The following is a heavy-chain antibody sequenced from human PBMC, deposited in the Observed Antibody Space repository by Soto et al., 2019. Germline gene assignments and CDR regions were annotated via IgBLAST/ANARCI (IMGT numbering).Heavy chain of an antibody. CDR3: AREGRRAVAYYDILTGYWGGDYYYYGMDV. V-gene: IGHV3-33*01. Sequence: GGSLRLSCAASGFTFSSYGMHWVRQAPGKGLEWVAVIWYDGSNKYYADSVKGRFTISRDNSKNTLYLQMNSRRAEDTSVNYWAREGRRAVAYYDILTGYWGGDYYYYGMDVWGQGTTVTVSS. D-gene: IGHD3-9*01. J-gene: IGHJ6*02. CDR1: GFTFSSYG. CDR2: IWYDGSNK.